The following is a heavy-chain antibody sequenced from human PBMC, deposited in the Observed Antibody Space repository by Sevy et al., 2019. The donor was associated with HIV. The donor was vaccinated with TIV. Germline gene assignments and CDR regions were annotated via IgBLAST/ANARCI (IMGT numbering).Heavy chain of an antibody. V-gene: IGHV3-7*03. D-gene: IGHD2-21*02. J-gene: IGHJ4*02. CDR1: GFTFSNFW. CDR3: AREHPSTAPFDY. CDR2: IQQDGSEN. Sequence: VGSLRLSCAASGFTFSNFWMSWVLQAPGKVLEFVANIQQDGSENFYADSVKGRFTISRDNAKNSLFLQMNNLRVEETAVYYCAREHPSTAPFDYWGQGTLVTVSS.